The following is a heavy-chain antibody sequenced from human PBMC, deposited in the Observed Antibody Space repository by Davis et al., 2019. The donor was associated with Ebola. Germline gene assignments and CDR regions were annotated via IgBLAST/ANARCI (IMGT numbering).Heavy chain of an antibody. D-gene: IGHD3-22*01. V-gene: IGHV3-53*01. CDR1: GFTVSSNH. CDR2: LTGGGIA. Sequence: GGSLRLSCAASGFTVSSNHMSWVRQAPGKGLEWVSTLTGGGIAYYTESVQGRFFISRDDSKNTLYLQMNSLRVDDTAVYFCARDGPNYDVDYWGQGTLVTVSA. J-gene: IGHJ4*02. CDR3: ARDGPNYDVDY.